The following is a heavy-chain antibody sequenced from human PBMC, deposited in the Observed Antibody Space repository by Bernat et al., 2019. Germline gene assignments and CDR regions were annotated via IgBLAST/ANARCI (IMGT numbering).Heavy chain of an antibody. Sequence: QVQLVESGGGVVQPGRSLRLSCAASGFTFSSYGMHWVHQAPGKGLEWVAVIWYDGSNKYYADSVKGRFTISRDNSKNTLYLQMNSLRAEDTAVYYCARDLVDTAMVGKSYYYYGMDVWGQGTTVTVSS. CDR2: IWYDGSNK. V-gene: IGHV3-33*01. D-gene: IGHD5-18*01. J-gene: IGHJ6*02. CDR3: ARDLVDTAMVGKSYYYYGMDV. CDR1: GFTFSSYG.